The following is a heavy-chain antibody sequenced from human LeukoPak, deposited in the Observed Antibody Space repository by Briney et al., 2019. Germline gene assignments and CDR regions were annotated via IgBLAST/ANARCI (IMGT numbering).Heavy chain of an antibody. J-gene: IGHJ6*04. CDR1: GGTFSSYA. Sequence: AVKVSCKASGGTFSSYAISWVRQAPGQGLEWMGGIIPIFGTANYAQKFQGRVTITADESTSTAYMELSSLRSEDTAVYYCARGARCSSTSRYAYYYGMHVWGKGTTITVSS. D-gene: IGHD2-2*01. V-gene: IGHV1-69*01. CDR3: ARGARCSSTSRYAYYYGMHV. CDR2: IIPIFGTA.